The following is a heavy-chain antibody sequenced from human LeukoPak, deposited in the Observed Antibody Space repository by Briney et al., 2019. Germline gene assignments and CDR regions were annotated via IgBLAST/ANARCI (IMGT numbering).Heavy chain of an antibody. D-gene: IGHD6-13*01. V-gene: IGHV1-69*05. J-gene: IGHJ4*02. CDR2: IIPIFGTA. Sequence: SVKVSCKASGYTFTSYGISWVRQAPGQGLEWMGGIIPIFGTANYAQKFQGRVTITTDESTSTAYMELSSLRSEDTAVYYCARPHSSSWYGSFDYWGQGTLVTVSS. CDR3: ARPHSSSWYGSFDY. CDR1: GYTFTSYG.